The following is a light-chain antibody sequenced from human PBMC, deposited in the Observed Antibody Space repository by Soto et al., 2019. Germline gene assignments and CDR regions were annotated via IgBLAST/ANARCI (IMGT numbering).Light chain of an antibody. J-gene: IGKJ2*01. CDR2: AAS. CDR1: QTMTRAY. CDR3: HQYHSPPQT. Sequence: EILLMQSPGTLSLSPGERATLSCRASQTMTRAYVAWYQQKTGQAPRILIYAASYRDTGISDKFSGSGSGTDFSLTISSLEPEDSSVYYCHQYHSPPQTFGQGTKVDIK. V-gene: IGKV3-20*01.